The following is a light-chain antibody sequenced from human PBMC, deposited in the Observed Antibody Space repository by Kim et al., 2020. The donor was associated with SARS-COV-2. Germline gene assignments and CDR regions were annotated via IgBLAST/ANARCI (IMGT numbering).Light chain of an antibody. V-gene: IGKV1-39*01. CDR1: QSISSY. CDR3: QQSYSTPWT. CDR2: AAS. Sequence: ASLVDRFTISCRASQSISSYLNWYQQKPGKAPQLLIYAASSLQSGVPSRFSGIGSGTDFTLTISSLQPEDFATYYCQQSYSTPWTFGQGTKVDIK. J-gene: IGKJ1*01.